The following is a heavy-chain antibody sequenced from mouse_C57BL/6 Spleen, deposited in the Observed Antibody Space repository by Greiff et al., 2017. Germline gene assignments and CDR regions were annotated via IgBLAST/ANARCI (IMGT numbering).Heavy chain of an antibody. CDR1: GYTFTSYW. D-gene: IGHD1-1*01. CDR3: AIQLRGFDY. Sequence: QVQLQQPGAELVMPGASVKLSCKASGYTFTSYWMHWVKQRPGQGLEWIGEIDPSDSYTNYNQKFQGKSTWTVDKSSSTAYMPLSSLTSEDSAVYYCAIQLRGFDYWGQGTTLTVSS. V-gene: IGHV1-69*01. J-gene: IGHJ2*01. CDR2: IDPSDSYT.